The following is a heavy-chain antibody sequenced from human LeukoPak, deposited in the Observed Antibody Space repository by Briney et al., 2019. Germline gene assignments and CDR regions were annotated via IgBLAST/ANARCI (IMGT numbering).Heavy chain of an antibody. Sequence: GGSLRLSCAASGFTFSSFWMSWVRQAPGKGLEWVANINQDGSEKYYLDSVKGRFTISRDNAKNSLYLRMNSLRAEDTAVYYCARVWGYRDYYDSTAYYRFDHWGQGTPVTVSS. CDR3: ARVWGYRDYYDSTAYYRFDH. CDR1: GFTFSSFW. J-gene: IGHJ4*02. D-gene: IGHD3-22*01. CDR2: INQDGSEK. V-gene: IGHV3-7*01.